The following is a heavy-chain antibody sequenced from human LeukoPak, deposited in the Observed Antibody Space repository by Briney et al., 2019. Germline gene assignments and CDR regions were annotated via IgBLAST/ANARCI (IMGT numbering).Heavy chain of an antibody. Sequence: RASVKVSCKPSGGTFSSYAISWVRQAPGQGLEWMGGIIPIFGTANYAQKFQGRATITTDESTSTAYMELSSLRSEDTAVYYCARAPIVVVPAAMGYYFDYWGQGTLVTVSS. CDR2: IIPIFGTA. CDR3: ARAPIVVVPAAMGYYFDY. V-gene: IGHV1-69*05. D-gene: IGHD2-2*01. J-gene: IGHJ4*02. CDR1: GGTFSSYA.